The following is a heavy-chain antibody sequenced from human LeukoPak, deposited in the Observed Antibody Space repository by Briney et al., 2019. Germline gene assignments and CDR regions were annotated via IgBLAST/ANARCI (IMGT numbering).Heavy chain of an antibody. CDR1: GYTFTGYY. D-gene: IGHD6-6*01. Sequence: ASVKVSCKASGYTFTGYYMHWVRQAPGQGLEWMGWINPNSGGTNYAQKFQGRVTMTRDTSISTAYMELSRLRSDDTAVYYCARDGPSIAALLTYFDYWGQGTLVTVSS. CDR2: INPNSGGT. J-gene: IGHJ4*02. V-gene: IGHV1-2*02. CDR3: ARDGPSIAALLTYFDY.